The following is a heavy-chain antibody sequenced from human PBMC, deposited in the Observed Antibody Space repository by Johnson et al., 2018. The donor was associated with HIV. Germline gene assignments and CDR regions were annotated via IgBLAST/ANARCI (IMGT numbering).Heavy chain of an antibody. V-gene: IGHV3-30*02. CDR1: GFTLSIYG. Sequence: QVQVVESGGGVVQPGGSLRLSCAASGFTLSIYGMHWVRQAPGKGLEWVTFIRYDGSNKYYADSVKGRFTISRDNSRNTLYLQMNSLRAEDTTVYFCAIMSAPEDADAFDFWGQGTMVTVSS. J-gene: IGHJ3*01. D-gene: IGHD1-14*01. CDR3: AIMSAPEDADAFDF. CDR2: IRYDGSNK.